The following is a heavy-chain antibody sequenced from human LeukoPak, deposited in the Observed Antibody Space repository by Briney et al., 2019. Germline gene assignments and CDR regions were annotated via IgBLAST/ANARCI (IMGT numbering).Heavy chain of an antibody. CDR3: AKVIGYAESGYLTSAVDY. CDR2: ISWNSGSI. D-gene: IGHD3-22*01. J-gene: IGHJ4*02. CDR1: GFTFDDYA. Sequence: GGSLRLSCAAAGFTFDDYAMHWVRQAPGKGLEWVSGISWNSGSIGYADSVKGRFTISRDNAKNSLYLQMNSLRAEDTALYYCAKVIGYAESGYLTSAVDYWGQGTLVTVSS. V-gene: IGHV3-9*01.